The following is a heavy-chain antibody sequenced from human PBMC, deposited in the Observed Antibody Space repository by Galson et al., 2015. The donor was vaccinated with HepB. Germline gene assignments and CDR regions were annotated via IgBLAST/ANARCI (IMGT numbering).Heavy chain of an antibody. CDR2: TYWDDDK. CDR1: GFSLSTSGVG. V-gene: IGHV2-5*02. D-gene: IGHD2-2*01. J-gene: IGHJ4*02. Sequence: PALVNPTQTLTLTCTFSGFSLSTSGVGVGWIRQPPGKALEWLALTYWDDDKRYSPSLKSRLTITKDTSKNQVVLTMTNMDPVDTATYYCARFTVPAVNFDYWGQGTLVTVSS. CDR3: ARFTVPAVNFDY.